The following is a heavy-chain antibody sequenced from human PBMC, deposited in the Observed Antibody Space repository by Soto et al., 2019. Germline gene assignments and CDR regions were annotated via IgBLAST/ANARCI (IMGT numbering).Heavy chain of an antibody. CDR2: IRSKTDNYAT. CDR1: GFTFSASA. Sequence: GGSLRLSCAASGFTFSASAMHWVRQASGKELEWVGRIRSKTDNYATEYGASVKGRFTISRDDSKNLTYLQMNSLKTEDTAVYYCTRGYNTYYNFWSARVNIDVWGQGTMVTVYS. CDR3: TRGYNTYYNFWSARVNIDV. J-gene: IGHJ6*02. D-gene: IGHD3-3*01. V-gene: IGHV3-73*01.